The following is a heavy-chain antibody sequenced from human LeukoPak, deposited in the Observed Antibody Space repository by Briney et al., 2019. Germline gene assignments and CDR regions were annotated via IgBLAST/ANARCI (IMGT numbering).Heavy chain of an antibody. J-gene: IGHJ3*02. V-gene: IGHV3-23*01. D-gene: IGHD1-1*01. CDR3: AKSLFTSATGTGRAFHI. CDR2: ISASGDVT. CDR1: GFPFSSYG. Sequence: GRSLSLSCAASGFPFSSYGMHWVRQAPGKGLQWLSGISASGDVTFHADRVKGRFAISRDNSKNTLYLQMTGLRAGDTAEYYCAKSLFTSATGTGRAFHIWGQGTMVTVSS.